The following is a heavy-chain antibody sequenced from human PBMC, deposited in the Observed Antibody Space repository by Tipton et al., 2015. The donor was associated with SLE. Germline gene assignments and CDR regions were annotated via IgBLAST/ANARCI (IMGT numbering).Heavy chain of an antibody. D-gene: IGHD3-16*01. Sequence: LRLSCAVYGVSFSGYYWSWIRQPPGKGLEWIGEINHSGSTNYNPSLKSRVTISIDTSKNQFSLKLSSVTAADTAVYYCARHGYGGYWGRGTLVTVSS. CDR3: ARHGYGGY. J-gene: IGHJ4*02. V-gene: IGHV4-34*01. CDR1: GVSFSGYY. CDR2: INHSGST.